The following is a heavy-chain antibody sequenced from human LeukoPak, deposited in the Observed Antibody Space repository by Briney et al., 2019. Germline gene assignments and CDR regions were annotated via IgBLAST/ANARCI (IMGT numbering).Heavy chain of an antibody. Sequence: GGFLRLSCVASGFTFSHSAMSLGRQAPGQGLDWVSGFSGSGGSTYYADSVKGRFTISRDNSKNTVYLHMHSLRAEDTAVYYCARAMMVVANLWGVFDYWGQGTLVTVSS. D-gene: IGHD3-22*01. CDR2: FSGSGGST. CDR1: GFTFSHSA. J-gene: IGHJ4*02. CDR3: ARAMMVVANLWGVFDY. V-gene: IGHV3-23*01.